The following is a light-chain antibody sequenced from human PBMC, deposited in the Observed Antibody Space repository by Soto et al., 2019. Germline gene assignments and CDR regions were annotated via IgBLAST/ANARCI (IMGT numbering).Light chain of an antibody. Sequence: EIVLTQSPATLSLSPGDGATLSCRASQSVSNYLAWYQQKPGQAPRLLIYDASNRATGIPARFSGSGSGTDFTLTISSLEPEDFAVYYCQKHINWHTFGQGTKVEIK. V-gene: IGKV3-11*01. CDR3: QKHINWHT. CDR1: QSVSNY. J-gene: IGKJ1*01. CDR2: DAS.